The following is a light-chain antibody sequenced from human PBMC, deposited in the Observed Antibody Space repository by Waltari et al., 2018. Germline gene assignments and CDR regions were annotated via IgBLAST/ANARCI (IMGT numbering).Light chain of an antibody. CDR3: SSFTTTNSWL. Sequence: QSALTQPASVSGSPGPSITISCSGSSSDVGAYNYVPWYHQHPGKAPKLIISEVSNRPSGVSNRFSGSKSGNTASLTISGLQAEDEADYYCSSFTTTNSWLFGGGTKVTVL. CDR1: SSDVGAYNY. J-gene: IGLJ3*02. V-gene: IGLV2-14*01. CDR2: EVS.